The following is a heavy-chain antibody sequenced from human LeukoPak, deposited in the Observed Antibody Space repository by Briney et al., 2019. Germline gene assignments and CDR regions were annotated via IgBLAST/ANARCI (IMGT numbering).Heavy chain of an antibody. V-gene: IGHV4-34*01. CDR3: ARYYSSGGGTRDAFDI. D-gene: IGHD6-19*01. CDR1: GGSFSGYY. CDR2: INHSGST. Sequence: SETLSLTCAVYGGSFSGYYWSWIRQPPGKGLEWIGEINHSGSTNYNTSLKSRVTISVDTSKNQFSLKLSSVTAADTAVYYCARYYSSGGGTRDAFDIWGQGTMVTVSS. J-gene: IGHJ3*02.